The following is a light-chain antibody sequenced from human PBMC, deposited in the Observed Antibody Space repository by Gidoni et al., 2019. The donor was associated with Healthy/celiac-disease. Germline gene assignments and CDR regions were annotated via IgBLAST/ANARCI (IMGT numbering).Light chain of an antibody. J-gene: IGKJ1*01. CDR2: AAS. Sequence: DIQMTQSPSSLSASVGDRVTITGRASQGISNYLAWYQQKPGKVPKLLIYAASTLQSGVPSRFSGSGSGTDFTLTISCLQPEDVATYYCQKYNSAPPWTFGQGTKVEIK. CDR1: QGISNY. V-gene: IGKV1-27*01. CDR3: QKYNSAPPWT.